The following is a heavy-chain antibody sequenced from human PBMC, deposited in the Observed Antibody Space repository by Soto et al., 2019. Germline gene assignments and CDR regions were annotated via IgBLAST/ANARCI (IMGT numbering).Heavy chain of an antibody. D-gene: IGHD4-17*01. CDR1: GFKFRDYS. CDR3: AKDRWVTTSSFDF. CDR2: ISTVPDIT. Sequence: EVQLVDSGGGFTQAGGALRLACVASGFKFRDYSCKWVRQVPGRGLEWIAFISTVPDITYYADSVKGRFAISRDNAENSVLLQMNSLRDEDAAVYYCAKDRWVTTSSFDFWGQGTLVAVS. V-gene: IGHV3-48*02. J-gene: IGHJ4*02.